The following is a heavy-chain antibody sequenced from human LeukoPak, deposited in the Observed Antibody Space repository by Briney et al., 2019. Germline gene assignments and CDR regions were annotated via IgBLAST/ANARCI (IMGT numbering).Heavy chain of an antibody. J-gene: IGHJ6*02. D-gene: IGHD3-22*01. Sequence: ASVKVSCKASGYTFTSYYMRWVRQAPGQGLEWMGIINPSGGSTSYAQKFQGRVTMTRDTSTSTVYMELSSLRSEDTAVYYCARSYSSGYGMDVWGQGTTVTVSS. V-gene: IGHV1-46*01. CDR3: ARSYSSGYGMDV. CDR1: GYTFTSYY. CDR2: INPSGGST.